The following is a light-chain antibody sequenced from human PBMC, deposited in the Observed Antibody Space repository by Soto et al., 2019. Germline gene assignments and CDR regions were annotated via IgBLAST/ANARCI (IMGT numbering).Light chain of an antibody. CDR2: RDK. CDR1: YIGSKN. CDR3: QVWDSNTVI. V-gene: IGLV3-9*01. Sequence: SYELTQPLSVSVALGQTAKITCGGNYIGSKNAHWYQQKAGQAPVLVIYRDKNRPSGIPERFSGSNSGNTATLTISGAQAGDEADYYCQVWDSNTVIFGGGTKLTVL. J-gene: IGLJ2*01.